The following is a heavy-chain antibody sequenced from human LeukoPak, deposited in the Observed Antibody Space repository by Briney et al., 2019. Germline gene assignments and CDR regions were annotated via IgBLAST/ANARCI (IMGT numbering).Heavy chain of an antibody. J-gene: IGHJ6*02. CDR1: GYTFTSYA. CDR3: ARDRRGLAGTFYYYYYYGMDV. Sequence: ASVNVSCKASGYTFTSYAMHWVRQAPGQRLEWMGWINAGNGNTKYSQKFQGRVTITRDTSASTAYMELSSLRSEDTAVYYCARDRRGLAGTFYYYYYYGMDVWGQGTTVTVSS. V-gene: IGHV1-3*01. CDR2: INAGNGNT. D-gene: IGHD6-13*01.